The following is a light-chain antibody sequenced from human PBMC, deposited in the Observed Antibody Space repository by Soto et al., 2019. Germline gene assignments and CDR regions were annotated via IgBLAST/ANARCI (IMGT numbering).Light chain of an antibody. CDR1: QWVRDD. CDR3: LQDSYYSLS. J-gene: IGKJ4*01. Sequence: IQRTQSPSSLSASVEVRVTIICPARQWVRDDVAWSQQKPGKAAHLLIYSSSTLQSGVPSRFSASGSGTDFTPTIRGLKHADFATYYCLQDSYYSLSFGGKTKVEIK. CDR2: SSS. V-gene: IGKV1-6*01.